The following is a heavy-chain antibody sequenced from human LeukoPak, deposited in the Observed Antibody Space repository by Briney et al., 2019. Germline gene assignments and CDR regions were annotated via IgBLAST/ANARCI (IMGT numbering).Heavy chain of an antibody. Sequence: SETLSLTCTVSGGSISSYYWDWIRQPPGKGLEWIGHFDYSANTYYNPSVKSRATISVDRSNNRFSLKMTSVTAADTAVYYCARRTRYGDWDWGQGTLVTVSS. D-gene: IGHD2-21*02. J-gene: IGHJ4*02. V-gene: IGHV4-39*01. CDR3: ARRTRYGDWD. CDR1: GGSISSYY. CDR2: FDYSANT.